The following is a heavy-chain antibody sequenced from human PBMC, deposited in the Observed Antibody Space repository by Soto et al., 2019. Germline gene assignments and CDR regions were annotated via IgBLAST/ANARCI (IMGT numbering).Heavy chain of an antibody. V-gene: IGHV4-59*01. Sequence: QVQLQESGPGLEKPSETLSLTCTVSGGSNSAFHWSWIRQAPGKGLEWIGYVYYSGSTNYNPSLKSRVIISVDTSKNQFSLKLSSVTAADTAVYYCARDYYYGSGSYFDYWGQGTLVSVSS. CDR3: ARDYYYGSGSYFDY. D-gene: IGHD3-10*01. CDR2: VYYSGST. CDR1: GGSNSAFH. J-gene: IGHJ4*02.